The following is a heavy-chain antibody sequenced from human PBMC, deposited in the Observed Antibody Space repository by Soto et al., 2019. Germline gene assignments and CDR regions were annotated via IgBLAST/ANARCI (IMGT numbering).Heavy chain of an antibody. D-gene: IGHD6-19*01. CDR1: GYTFTSYA. Sequence: ASVKVSCKASGYTFTSYAMHWVRQAPGQRLEWMGWINAGNGNTKYSQKFQGRVTITRDTSASTAYMELSSLRSEDTAVYYCVTGYSSGWYRGRFDYWGQGTLVTVSS. CDR2: INAGNGNT. J-gene: IGHJ4*02. V-gene: IGHV1-3*01. CDR3: VTGYSSGWYRGRFDY.